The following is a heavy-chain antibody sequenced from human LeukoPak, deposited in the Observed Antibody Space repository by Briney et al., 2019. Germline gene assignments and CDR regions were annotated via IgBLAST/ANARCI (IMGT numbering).Heavy chain of an antibody. CDR3: TTDGAGSDYGDSNDAFDI. CDR1: GFTFSNAW. CDR2: IKSKTDGGTT. J-gene: IGHJ3*02. D-gene: IGHD4-17*01. Sequence: GSLRLSCAASGFTFSNAWMSWVRQAPGKGLEWVGRIKSKTDGGTTDYAAPVKGRFTISRDDSKNTLYLQMNSLKTEDTAVYYCTTDGAGSDYGDSNDAFDIWGQGTMVTVSS. V-gene: IGHV3-15*01.